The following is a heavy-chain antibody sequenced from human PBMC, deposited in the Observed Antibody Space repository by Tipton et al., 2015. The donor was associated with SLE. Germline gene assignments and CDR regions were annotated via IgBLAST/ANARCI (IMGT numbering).Heavy chain of an antibody. CDR1: GGSIRSSSHY. D-gene: IGHD1-7*01. CDR2: IYYSGST. Sequence: TLSLTCAVSGGSIRSSSHYWAWIRQPPGKGLEWIGSIYYSGSTYYNPSLTSRVIISVDTSENQFSLKLSSVTAAGTAFYYCASLNWNYFPDFDSWGQGTLVTVSS. CDR3: ASLNWNYFPDFDS. J-gene: IGHJ4*02. V-gene: IGHV4-39*01.